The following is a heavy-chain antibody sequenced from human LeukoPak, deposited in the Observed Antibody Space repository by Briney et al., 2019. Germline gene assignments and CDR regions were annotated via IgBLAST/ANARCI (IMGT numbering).Heavy chain of an antibody. CDR2: IYSGGST. CDR1: GFTVSSNY. CDR3: ARVLYDSSGYYYYYNLDV. V-gene: IGHV3-53*01. Sequence: GGSLRLSCAASGFTVSSNYMSWVRQAPGKGLEWVSVIYSGGSTYYADSVKGRFTISRDNSRNTLYLQMNSLRAEDTAVYYCARVLYDSSGYYYYYNLDVWGKGTTVTVSS. D-gene: IGHD3-22*01. J-gene: IGHJ6*03.